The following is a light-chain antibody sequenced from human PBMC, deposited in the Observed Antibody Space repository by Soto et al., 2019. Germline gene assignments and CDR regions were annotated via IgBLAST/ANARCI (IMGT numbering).Light chain of an antibody. V-gene: IGKV1-5*03. CDR1: QTISNG. J-gene: IGKJ1*01. CDR2: EAS. CDR3: QQYHGP. Sequence: DIQMTQSPSTLSASVGDRVAITCRASQTISNGLAWYQQRPGKAPKLLIYEASTLETGVPPRFSGSASGTEFTLTISRLQPYDYATYYCQQYHGPFGQGTQVEI.